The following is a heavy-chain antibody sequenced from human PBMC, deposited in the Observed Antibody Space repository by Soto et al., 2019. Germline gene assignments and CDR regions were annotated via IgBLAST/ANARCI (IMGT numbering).Heavy chain of an antibody. CDR1: GGSISSGGYS. CDR3: AGIRGYSYGSIDY. J-gene: IGHJ4*02. Sequence: SETLSLTCAVSGGSISSGGYSWSWIRQPPGKGLEWIGYIYHSGSTYYNPSLKSRVTISVDTSKNQFSLKLSSVTAADTAVYYCAGIRGYSYGSIDYWGQGTLVTVSS. D-gene: IGHD5-18*01. CDR2: IYHSGST. V-gene: IGHV4-30-2*02.